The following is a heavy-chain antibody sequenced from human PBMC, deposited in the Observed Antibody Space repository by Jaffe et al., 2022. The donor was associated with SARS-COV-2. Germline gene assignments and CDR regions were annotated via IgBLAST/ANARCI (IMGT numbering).Heavy chain of an antibody. V-gene: IGHV4-39*01. D-gene: IGHD6-19*01. CDR2: IYYSGST. Sequence: QLQLQESGPGLVKPSETLSLTCTVSGGSISSSSYYWGWIRQPPGKGLEWIGSIYYSGSTYYNPSLKSRVTISVDTSKNQFSLKLSSVTAADTAVYYCARTSPLGWPYYYYYGMDVWGQGTTVTVSS. CDR1: GGSISSSSYY. J-gene: IGHJ6*02. CDR3: ARTSPLGWPYYYYYGMDV.